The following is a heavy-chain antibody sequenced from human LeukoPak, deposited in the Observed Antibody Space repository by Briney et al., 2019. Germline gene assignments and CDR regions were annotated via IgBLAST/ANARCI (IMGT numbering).Heavy chain of an antibody. CDR2: ISAYNGNT. CDR3: AAGPVLYGSGSYYDY. J-gene: IGHJ4*02. Sequence: ASVKVSCKASGYTFTSYGISWVRQAPGQGLEWMGWISAYNGNTNYAQKLQGRVTMTTDTSTSTAYMELRSLRSDDTAVYYCAAGPVLYGSGSYYDYWGQGTLVTVSS. V-gene: IGHV1-18*01. CDR1: GYTFTSYG. D-gene: IGHD3-10*01.